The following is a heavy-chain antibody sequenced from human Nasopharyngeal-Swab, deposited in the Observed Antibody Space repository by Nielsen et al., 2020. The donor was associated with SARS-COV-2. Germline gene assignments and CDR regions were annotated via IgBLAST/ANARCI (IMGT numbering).Heavy chain of an antibody. D-gene: IGHD5-18*01. CDR2: ISSSTSYI. V-gene: IGHV3-21*01. Sequence: GGSLRLSCAASGFSFSSYSMTWVRQAPGKGLEWVSSISSSTSYIYYADSVKGRFTISRDNAKNSLYLQMNSLRAEDTAVYYCARGRGYSYGNDAFDIWGQGTMVTVSS. CDR1: GFSFSSYS. CDR3: ARGRGYSYGNDAFDI. J-gene: IGHJ3*02.